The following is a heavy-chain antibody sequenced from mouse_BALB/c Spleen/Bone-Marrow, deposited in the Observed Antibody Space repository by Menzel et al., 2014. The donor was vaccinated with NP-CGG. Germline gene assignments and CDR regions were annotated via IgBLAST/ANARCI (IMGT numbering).Heavy chain of an antibody. V-gene: IGHV1S81*02. CDR2: IHPSNGRT. Sequence: VKLMESGTELVKPGASVKLSCKASGYTFTSYWIHWVKQGPGQGLEWIGEIHPSNGRTNYSEKFKTKATLTVDKSSSTAHMQLSSLTSEDSAVYYCARGTARAMMDYWGQGTSVTVSS. CDR3: ARGTARAMMDY. CDR1: GYTFTSYW. D-gene: IGHD3-2*01. J-gene: IGHJ4*01.